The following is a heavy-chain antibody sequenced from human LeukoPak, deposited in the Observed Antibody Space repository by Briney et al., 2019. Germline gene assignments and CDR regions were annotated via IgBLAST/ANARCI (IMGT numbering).Heavy chain of an antibody. D-gene: IGHD3-10*01. CDR3: ATPRGIYGSGSYFPY. CDR2: FDPEDGET. J-gene: IGHJ4*02. CDR1: GYTFTTYA. Sequence: GASVKVSCKASGYTFTTYAMNWVRQAPGKGLEWMGGFDPEDGETIYAQKFQGRITMTEDTFTDAVYMELSSLRFEDTAVYFCATPRGIYGSGSYFPYWGQGTLVTVSS. V-gene: IGHV1-24*01.